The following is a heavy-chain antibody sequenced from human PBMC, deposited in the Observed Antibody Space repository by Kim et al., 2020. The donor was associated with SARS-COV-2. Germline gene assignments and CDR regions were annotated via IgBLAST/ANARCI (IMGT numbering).Heavy chain of an antibody. CDR1: GFPFTTYS. V-gene: IGHV3-48*03. Sequence: GGSLRLSCLTSGFPFTTYSMNWVRQAPGGGLEWIAFISNSGSTIYYADSVRGRFTISRDTAKNSLFLQMTSLRLDDTATYFCARDFRSNSVDFWGLGTL. J-gene: IGHJ4*02. D-gene: IGHD1-26*01. CDR3: ARDFRSNSVDF. CDR2: ISNSGSTI.